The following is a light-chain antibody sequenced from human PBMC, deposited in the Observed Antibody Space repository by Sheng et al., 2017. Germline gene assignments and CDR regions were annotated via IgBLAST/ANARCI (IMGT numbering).Light chain of an antibody. V-gene: IGKV3-20*01. CDR1: QRVSSNY. CDR3: QQYHSSPFT. J-gene: IGKJ3*01. CDR2: GTS. Sequence: IVLTQSPDTLSLSPGERATLSCRASQRVSSNYLAWYQQKPGQAPRLLIYGTSSRATGIPDRFSGSGSGTDFALTISRLEPEDFAVYYCQQYHSSPFTFGPGTKVDIK.